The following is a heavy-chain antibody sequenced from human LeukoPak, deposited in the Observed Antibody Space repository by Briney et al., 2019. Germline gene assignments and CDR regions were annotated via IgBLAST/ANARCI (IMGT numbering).Heavy chain of an antibody. CDR3: ANGYYDILTGYWSY. J-gene: IGHJ4*02. D-gene: IGHD3-9*01. V-gene: IGHV3-48*04. CDR1: GFTFSSYS. Sequence: GGSLRLSCAASGFTFSSYSMNWVRQAPGKGLEWVSYISSSSSTIYYADSVKGRFTISRDNAKNSLFLQMNSLRAEDTAVYYCANGYYDILTGYWSYWGQGTLVTVSS. CDR2: ISSSSSTI.